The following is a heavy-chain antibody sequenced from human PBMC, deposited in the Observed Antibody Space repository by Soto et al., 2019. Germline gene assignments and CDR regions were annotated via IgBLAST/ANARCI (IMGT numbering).Heavy chain of an antibody. V-gene: IGHV3-21*04. Sequence: TGGSLRLSCAASGFTFSSYSMNWVRQAPGKGLEWVSSISSSSSYIYYADSVKGRFTISRDNAKNSLYLQMNSLRAEDTAVYYCARGAMGYYYGMDVWGQGTTVTVSS. CDR3: ARGAMGYYYGMDV. CDR2: ISSSSSYI. CDR1: GFTFSSYS. D-gene: IGHD2-8*01. J-gene: IGHJ6*02.